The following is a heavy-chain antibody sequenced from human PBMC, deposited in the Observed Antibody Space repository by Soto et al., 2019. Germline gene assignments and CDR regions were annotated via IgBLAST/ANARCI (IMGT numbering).Heavy chain of an antibody. Sequence: PGGSLRLSCAAWGFIFSAYDIHWVRQITGTGLEWVSAIGSAGKTYYLGSVKGRFTISSEHAKNSLYLQINNLRAGDTAVYYCARRYCTGDKCPGTGFDYWGQGTPVTVSS. V-gene: IGHV3-13*01. CDR2: IGSAGKT. CDR1: GFIFSAYD. J-gene: IGHJ4*02. D-gene: IGHD2-8*02. CDR3: ARRYCTGDKCPGTGFDY.